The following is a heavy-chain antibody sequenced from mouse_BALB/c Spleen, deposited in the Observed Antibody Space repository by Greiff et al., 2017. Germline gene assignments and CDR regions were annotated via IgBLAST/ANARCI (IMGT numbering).Heavy chain of an antibody. CDR3: ARYYYGSSYYYAMDY. V-gene: IGHV2-9*02. CDR2: IWAGGST. J-gene: IGHJ4*01. CDR1: GFSLTSYG. Sequence: VQLVESGPGLVAPSQSLSITCTVSGFSLTSYGVHWVRQPPGKGLEWLGVIWAGGSTNYNSALMSRLSISKDNSKSQVFLKMNSLQTDDTAMYYCARYYYGSSYYYAMDYWGQGTSVTVSS. D-gene: IGHD1-1*01.